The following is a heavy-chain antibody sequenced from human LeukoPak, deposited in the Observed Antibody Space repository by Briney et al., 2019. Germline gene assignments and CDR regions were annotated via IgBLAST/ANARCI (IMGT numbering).Heavy chain of an antibody. D-gene: IGHD6-13*01. V-gene: IGHV4-61*01. CDR2: IYYSGST. CDR1: GGSVSSGSYY. J-gene: IGHJ4*02. Sequence: PSETLSLTCTVSGGSVSSGSYYWSWIRQPPGKGLECIGYIYYSGSTNYNPSLKSRVTISVDTSKNQFSLRLSSVTAADTAIYYCARDGHRPVAGYFDYWGQGTLVTVSS. CDR3: ARDGHRPVAGYFDY.